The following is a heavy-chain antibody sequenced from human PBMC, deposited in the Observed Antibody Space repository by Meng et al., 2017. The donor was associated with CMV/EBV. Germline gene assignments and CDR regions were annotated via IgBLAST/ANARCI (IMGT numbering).Heavy chain of an antibody. CDR1: GGTFSSYA. J-gene: IGHJ6*02. CDR2: IIPIFGTA. CDR3: ASTNGSDYDFWSGYQPEYYYYGMDV. D-gene: IGHD3-3*01. Sequence: SSVKVSCKASGGTFSSYAISWVRQAPGQGLEWMGGIIPIFGTANYAQKFQGRVTITTDESTSTAYMELSSLRSEDTAVYYCASTNGSDYDFWSGYQPEYYYYGMDVWGQGTTVTVSS. V-gene: IGHV1-69*05.